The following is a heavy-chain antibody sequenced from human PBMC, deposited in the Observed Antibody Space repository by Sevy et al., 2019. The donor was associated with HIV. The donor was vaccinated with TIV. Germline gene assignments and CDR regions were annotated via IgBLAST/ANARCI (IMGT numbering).Heavy chain of an antibody. Sequence: GGSLRLSCAASGFTFSTYGMHWVRQAPGKGLQWISAISGSGGSTFYADSVKGRFTISRDNSKNTLYLQMNSMRAEDTAVYYCAKKSTPDGEAAAGPFEYWGQGTLVTVSS. CDR2: ISGSGGST. CDR1: GFTFSTYG. J-gene: IGHJ4*01. V-gene: IGHV3-23*01. D-gene: IGHD6-13*01. CDR3: AKKSTPDGEAAAGPFEY.